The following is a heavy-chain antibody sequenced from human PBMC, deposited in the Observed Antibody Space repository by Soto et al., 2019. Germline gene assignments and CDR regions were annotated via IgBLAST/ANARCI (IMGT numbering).Heavy chain of an antibody. V-gene: IGHV1-18*04. D-gene: IGHD1-7*01. CDR3: ARTNNWNYRYYFDY. J-gene: IGHJ4*02. CDR1: GYTFTSYG. CDR2: ISAYNGNT. Sequence: SVKVSCKASGYTFTSYGISWVRQAPGQGLEWMGWISAYNGNTNYAQKLQGRVTMTTDTSTSTAYMELRSLRSDDTAVYYCARTNNWNYRYYFDYWGQGTLVTVSS.